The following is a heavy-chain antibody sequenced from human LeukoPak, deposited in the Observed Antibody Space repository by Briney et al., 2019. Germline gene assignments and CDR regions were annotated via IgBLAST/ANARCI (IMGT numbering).Heavy chain of an antibody. Sequence: PGGSLRLSCAASGFTVRNNYMSWVRQAPGKGLEWVSVIYSGGSTYYADSVKGRVTISRDNSKNTLYLQMNSLGAEDTAVYFCATGEWMVRGDGVDYWGQGTLVSVSA. J-gene: IGHJ4*02. D-gene: IGHD3-10*01. CDR1: GFTVRNNY. V-gene: IGHV3-66*01. CDR3: ATGEWMVRGDGVDY. CDR2: IYSGGST.